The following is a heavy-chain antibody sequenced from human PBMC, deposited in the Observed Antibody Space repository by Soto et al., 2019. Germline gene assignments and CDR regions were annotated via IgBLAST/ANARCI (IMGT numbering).Heavy chain of an antibody. Sequence: QVQLVQSGAEVKKPGASVKVSCKASGYTFTNYDINWVRQATGQGLEWMGWMNPSSGNTGYVQKFQGRVTMTRNTYTSTAYMELTSLTSDDTAVYYCARTRLCGGDCYSAYYFDFWGQGALVTVSS. V-gene: IGHV1-8*01. CDR3: ARTRLCGGDCYSAYYFDF. CDR1: GYTFTNYD. CDR2: MNPSSGNT. J-gene: IGHJ4*02. D-gene: IGHD2-21*02.